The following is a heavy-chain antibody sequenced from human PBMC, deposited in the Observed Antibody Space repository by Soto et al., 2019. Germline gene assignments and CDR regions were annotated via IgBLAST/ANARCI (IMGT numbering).Heavy chain of an antibody. CDR2: ISAYNGNT. Sequence: ASVKVSCKASGYTFTSYGISWVRQAPGQRLEKMGWISAYNGNTNYAQKLQGRVTMTTDTSTSTAYMELRSLRSDDTAVYYCARDSPQDIVVVPAAILYYYMDVWGKGTTVTVSS. V-gene: IGHV1-18*01. D-gene: IGHD2-2*01. CDR3: ARDSPQDIVVVPAAILYYYMDV. J-gene: IGHJ6*03. CDR1: GYTFTSYG.